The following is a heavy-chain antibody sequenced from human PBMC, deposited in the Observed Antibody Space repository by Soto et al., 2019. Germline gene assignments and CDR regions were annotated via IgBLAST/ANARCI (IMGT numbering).Heavy chain of an antibody. CDR3: ARSRDLGWSDSGHFDC. J-gene: IGHJ4*02. D-gene: IGHD3-10*01. CDR1: GFTFSTYA. V-gene: IGHV3-23*01. CDR2: LSNGGGST. Sequence: LRLSCAASGFTFSTYAMHWVRQPPGKGLEWVSGLSNGGGSTFFANSMKGRFTISRDNYKNTLYLHMNSLRADDTAVYYCARSRDLGWSDSGHFDCWGQGTLVTVSS.